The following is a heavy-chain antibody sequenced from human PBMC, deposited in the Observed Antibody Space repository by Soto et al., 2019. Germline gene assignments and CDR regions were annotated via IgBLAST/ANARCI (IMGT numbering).Heavy chain of an antibody. Sequence: QVQLVESGGGVVQPGRSLRLSCAASGFTFSSYGMHWVRQAPGKGLEWVAVISYDGSNKYYADSVKGRFTISRDNSKNTLYLQMNSLRAEDTAVYYCAKEEEVLMVYGSNRWFDPWGHGTLVTVSS. J-gene: IGHJ5*02. CDR3: AKEEEVLMVYGSNRWFDP. D-gene: IGHD2-8*01. CDR1: GFTFSSYG. CDR2: ISYDGSNK. V-gene: IGHV3-30*18.